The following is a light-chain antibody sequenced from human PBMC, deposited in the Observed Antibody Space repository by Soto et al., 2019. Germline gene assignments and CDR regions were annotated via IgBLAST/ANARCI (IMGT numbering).Light chain of an antibody. CDR3: LQHNSYPIT. CDR1: QGIGND. J-gene: IGKJ5*01. CDR2: LTY. V-gene: IGKV1-17*01. Sequence: DIQMTQSPSSLSASVGDRVTITCRASQGIGNDLGWYQQKPGKAPKRLIYLTYSLQTGVPSRFSGSGSETEFSLTISSLQPEDSATYFCLQHNSYPITFGQGTRLEIK.